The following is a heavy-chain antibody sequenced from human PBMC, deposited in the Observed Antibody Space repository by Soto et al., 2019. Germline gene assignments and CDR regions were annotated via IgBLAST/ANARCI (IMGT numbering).Heavy chain of an antibody. Sequence: SVKVSCKASGCTFSSYAISCVRQAPGQVLEWMGGIIPIFGTANYAQKFQGRVTITADESTSTAYMELSSLRSEDTAVYYCAVIAAAGTYYYGMDVWGQGTTVTVSS. D-gene: IGHD6-13*01. J-gene: IGHJ6*02. V-gene: IGHV1-69*13. CDR3: AVIAAAGTYYYGMDV. CDR2: IIPIFGTA. CDR1: GCTFSSYA.